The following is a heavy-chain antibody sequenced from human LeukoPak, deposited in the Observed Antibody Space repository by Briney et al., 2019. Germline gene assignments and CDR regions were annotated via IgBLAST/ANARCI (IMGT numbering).Heavy chain of an antibody. CDR3: ASGSIQLWPDDAFDI. CDR2: IKQDGSEK. CDR1: GFTFSSYW. Sequence: GGSLRLSCAASGFTFSSYWMSWVRQAPGKGLEWVANIKQDGSEKYYVDSVKGRFTISRDNAKNSLHLQMNSLRAEDTAVYYCASGSIQLWPDDAFDIWGQGTMVTVSS. D-gene: IGHD5-18*01. J-gene: IGHJ3*02. V-gene: IGHV3-7*01.